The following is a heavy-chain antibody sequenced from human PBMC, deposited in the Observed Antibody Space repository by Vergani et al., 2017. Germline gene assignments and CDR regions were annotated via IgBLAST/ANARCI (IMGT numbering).Heavy chain of an antibody. J-gene: IGHJ5*02. CDR1: GGSITSSSYY. CDR3: GRVADFYGLGSRLLDL. D-gene: IGHD3-10*01. V-gene: IGHV4-39*07. Sequence: QLHLQESGPGLVKPSETLSLTCTVSGGSITSSSYYWGWIRQPPGKGLEWIGNIYHSGGAYYNPSLKGRVTISGDTSKNQFSLKLNSVTAADTAVYYCGRVADFYGLGSRLLDLWGQGILVTVSS. CDR2: IYHSGGA.